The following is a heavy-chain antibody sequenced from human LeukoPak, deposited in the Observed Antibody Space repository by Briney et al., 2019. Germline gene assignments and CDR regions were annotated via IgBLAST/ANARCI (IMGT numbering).Heavy chain of an antibody. J-gene: IGHJ4*02. CDR3: ARGVRYFDWTHFDY. D-gene: IGHD3-9*01. CDR2: ISGSGGST. CDR1: GFTFSSYG. Sequence: GGSLRLSCAASGFTFSSYGMSWVRQAPGKGLEWVSGISGSGGSTCYADSVKGRFTISRDNSKNTLYLQMNSLRAEDTAVYYCARGVRYFDWTHFDYWGQGTLVTVSS. V-gene: IGHV3-23*01.